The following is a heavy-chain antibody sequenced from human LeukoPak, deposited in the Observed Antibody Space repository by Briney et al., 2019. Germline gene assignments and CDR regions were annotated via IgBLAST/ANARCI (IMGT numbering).Heavy chain of an antibody. CDR3: ARHVDTAMVFDY. D-gene: IGHD5-18*01. V-gene: IGHV5-51*01. CDR1: GYSFTSYW. J-gene: IGHJ4*02. CDR2: IYPGDSDT. Sequence: GESLKISCKGSGYSFTSYWIGWVRPMPGKGPEWMGIIYPGDSDTRYSPSFQGQVTISADKSISTAYLQWSSLRASDTAMYYCARHVDTAMVFDYWGQGTLVTVSS.